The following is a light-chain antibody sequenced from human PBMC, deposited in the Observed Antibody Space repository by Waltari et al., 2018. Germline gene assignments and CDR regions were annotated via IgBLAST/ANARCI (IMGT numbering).Light chain of an antibody. CDR2: DAS. V-gene: IGKV1-13*02. CDR3: QQFNSYRVT. J-gene: IGKJ5*01. CDR1: PGISSA. Sequence: AIQLTPSPSFVSASVGDRVTITCRASPGISSALSWYQQKPGKAPKLLIYDASSVESGVPSRFSGSGSGTDFTLTVSSLRPEDFATYYCQQFNSYRVTFGQGPRLEIK.